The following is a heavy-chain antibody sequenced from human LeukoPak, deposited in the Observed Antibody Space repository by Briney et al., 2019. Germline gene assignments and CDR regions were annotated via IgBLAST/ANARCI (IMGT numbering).Heavy chain of an antibody. Sequence: PGGSLRLSCAASGFTFSSYWMHWVRQTPGKGLVWVSRIRGDGISTSYADSVKGRLTISRDNARNTLDLQMTSLRPEDTAVYFCVREDHGSGSFLYWGQGTLVTVSS. V-gene: IGHV3-74*01. CDR1: GFTFSSYW. CDR2: IRGDGIST. D-gene: IGHD3-10*01. CDR3: VREDHGSGSFLY. J-gene: IGHJ4*02.